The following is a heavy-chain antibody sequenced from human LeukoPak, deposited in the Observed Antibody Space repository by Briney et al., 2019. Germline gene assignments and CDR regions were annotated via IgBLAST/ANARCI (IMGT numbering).Heavy chain of an antibody. Sequence: PGGSLRLSCAASGFSFSSYWMAWVRQAPGKGLEWVSGISWDSDSIDYADSVKGRFTISRDNSKNTLYLQMNSLRAEDTAVYYCAKGAYRITTRPPQGWFDPWGQGTLVTVSS. CDR1: GFSFSSYW. D-gene: IGHD6-6*01. CDR3: AKGAYRITTRPPQGWFDP. J-gene: IGHJ5*02. CDR2: ISWDSDSI. V-gene: IGHV3-23*01.